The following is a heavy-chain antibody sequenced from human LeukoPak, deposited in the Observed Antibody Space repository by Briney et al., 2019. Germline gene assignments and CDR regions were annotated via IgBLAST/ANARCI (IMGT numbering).Heavy chain of an antibody. D-gene: IGHD6-6*01. CDR3: ARDRSIASDY. V-gene: IGHV3-74*01. CDR2: IKGDESYT. J-gene: IGHJ4*02. Sequence: GGSLRLSCAASGFTYSRYWMHWVRQVPGKGLVWVARIKGDESYTFYADSVKGRFTISRDNAKNTLYLQMNSLRAEDTAVYYCARDRSIASDYWGQGTLVTVSS. CDR1: GFTYSRYW.